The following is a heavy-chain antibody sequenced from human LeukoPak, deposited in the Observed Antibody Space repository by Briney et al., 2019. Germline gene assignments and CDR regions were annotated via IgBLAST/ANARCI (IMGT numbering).Heavy chain of an antibody. CDR1: RFTFSTYA. V-gene: IGHV3-15*01. CDR2: IKSKIHGGTT. Sequence: GGSLRLSCAASRFTFSTYAMHWVRQVPGKGLEWVGRIKSKIHGGTTDYIVSVRGRFTISRDDSEDTLYLQMNILKTEDTAIYYCSTLGYDLDYWGQGTLVTVSS. J-gene: IGHJ4*02. CDR3: STLGYDLDY. D-gene: IGHD5-12*01.